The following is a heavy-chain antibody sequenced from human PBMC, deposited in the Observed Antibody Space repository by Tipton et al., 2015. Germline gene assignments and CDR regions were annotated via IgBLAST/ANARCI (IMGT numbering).Heavy chain of an antibody. CDR2: ITTNGYST. D-gene: IGHD3-16*01. V-gene: IGHV3-64D*08. Sequence: SLRFSCSAAGFTLSRYAMNWVRQAPGKGLEYVSAITTNGYSTYYADSVRGRFTISRDNSKNTLYLQMSSLRAEDTAVYYCVKDGARYDYVWGSSRPRWFDPWGQGTLVTVSS. J-gene: IGHJ5*02. CDR1: GFTLSRYA. CDR3: VKDGARYDYVWGSSRPRWFDP.